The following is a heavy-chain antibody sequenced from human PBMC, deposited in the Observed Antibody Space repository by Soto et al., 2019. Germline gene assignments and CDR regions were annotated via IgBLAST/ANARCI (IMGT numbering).Heavy chain of an antibody. CDR2: IDPSDSYT. CDR3: ARHITRRVRGVIIFDY. CDR1: GYSFTSYW. D-gene: IGHD3-10*01. Sequence: GESLKISCKGSGYSFTSYWISWVRQMPGKGLEWMGRIDPSDSYTNYSPSFQGHVTIPADKSISTAYLQWSSLKASDTAMYYCARHITRRVRGVIIFDYWGQGTLVTVSS. J-gene: IGHJ4*02. V-gene: IGHV5-10-1*01.